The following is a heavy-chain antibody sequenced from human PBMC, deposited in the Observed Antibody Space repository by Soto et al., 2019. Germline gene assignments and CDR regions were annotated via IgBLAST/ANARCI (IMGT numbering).Heavy chain of an antibody. Sequence: GGSLRLSCAASGFTFSSYDVQWVRQATGKGLEWVSAIGTAGDTYYPGSVKGRFTISRENAKNSLYLQMNSLRAGDTAVYYCARSPPGGYHYYYGMDVWGQGTTVTVSS. V-gene: IGHV3-13*04. D-gene: IGHD3-22*01. CDR1: GFTFSSYD. J-gene: IGHJ6*02. CDR3: ARSPPGGYHYYYGMDV. CDR2: IGTAGDT.